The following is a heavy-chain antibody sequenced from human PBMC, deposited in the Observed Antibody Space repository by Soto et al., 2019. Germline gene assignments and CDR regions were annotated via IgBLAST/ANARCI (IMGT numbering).Heavy chain of an antibody. D-gene: IGHD2-8*01. CDR3: ARHAPPGVAAPFHY. Sequence: ASVKVSCKASGYTFTSYYMHWVRQAPGQGLEWMGIINPSGGSTSYAQKFQGRVTMSVDTSRNQLSLKLTSVTAADTAVYYCARHAPPGVAAPFHYWGQGTLVTVSS. CDR2: INPSGGST. V-gene: IGHV1-46*01. CDR1: GYTFTSYY. J-gene: IGHJ4*02.